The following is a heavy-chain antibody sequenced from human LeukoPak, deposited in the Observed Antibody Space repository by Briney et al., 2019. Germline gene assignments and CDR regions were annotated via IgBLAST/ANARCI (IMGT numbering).Heavy chain of an antibody. CDR1: GFTFDDYG. V-gene: IGHV3-20*04. CDR2: INWNGGST. J-gene: IGHJ4*02. D-gene: IGHD2-2*02. Sequence: GVSLRLSCAVSGFTFDDYGMSWVRQAPGKGLEWVSCINWNGGSTGYADSVKGRFTISRDNAKNSLYLQMNSLIAEDTALYYCARDLTKYCSTTTCYTAFDYWGQGTLVTVSS. CDR3: ARDLTKYCSTTTCYTAFDY.